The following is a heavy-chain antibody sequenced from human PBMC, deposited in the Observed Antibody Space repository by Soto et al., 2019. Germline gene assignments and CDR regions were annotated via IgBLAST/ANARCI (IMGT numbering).Heavy chain of an antibody. Sequence: GGSLRLSCAASGFTFSSYSMNWVRQAPGKGLEWVSSISSSSSYIYYADSVKGRFTISRDNAKNSLYLQMNSLRAEDTAAYYCARGTGPRILYSSLDYWGQGTLVTVSS. J-gene: IGHJ4*02. V-gene: IGHV3-21*01. CDR3: ARGTGPRILYSSLDY. CDR1: GFTFSSYS. D-gene: IGHD6-13*01. CDR2: ISSSSSYI.